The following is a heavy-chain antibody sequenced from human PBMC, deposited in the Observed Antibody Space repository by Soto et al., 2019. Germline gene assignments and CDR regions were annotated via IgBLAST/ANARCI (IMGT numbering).Heavy chain of an antibody. CDR1: GYTFTSYY. CDR3: ARYQHIVVVTATQEAFDI. D-gene: IGHD2-21*02. J-gene: IGHJ3*02. V-gene: IGHV1-46*01. Sequence: ASVKVSCKASGYTFTSYYMHWVRQAPGQGLEWMGIINPSGGSTSYAQKFQGRVTMTRDTSTSTVYMELSSLRSEDTAVYYCARYQHIVVVTATQEAFDIWGQGTMVTVS. CDR2: INPSGGST.